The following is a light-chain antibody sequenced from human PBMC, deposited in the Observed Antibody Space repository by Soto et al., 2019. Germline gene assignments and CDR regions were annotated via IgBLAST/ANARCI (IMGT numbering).Light chain of an antibody. J-gene: IGLJ1*01. CDR1: SSNIGGNS. Sequence: VLTQPPSVPAAPGQRVTISCSGSSSNIGGNSVSWYQQLPGTAPKLLIYDDDKRPSGIPDRFSGSKSGTSATLGITGFQTGDEADYYCGSWDSSLSAYVFGNGTKVNVL. V-gene: IGLV1-51*01. CDR3: GSWDSSLSAYV. CDR2: DDD.